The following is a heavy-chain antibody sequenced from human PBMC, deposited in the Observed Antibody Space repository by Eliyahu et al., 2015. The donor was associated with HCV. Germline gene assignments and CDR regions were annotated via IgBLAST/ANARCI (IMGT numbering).Heavy chain of an antibody. CDR2: ITSDGRST. CDR3: ARDGRLLDY. V-gene: IGHV3-74*01. J-gene: IGHJ4*02. CDR1: GFTFSSYW. D-gene: IGHD2-15*01. Sequence: EVQLVESGGGLVQPGESLRLSCXASGFTFSSYWMHWVRQVPGKGLEYVSRITSDGRSTNYADSVKGRFTISRDNAKNTLYLQMNSLRAEDSAVYYCARDGRLLDYWGQGTLVTVSS.